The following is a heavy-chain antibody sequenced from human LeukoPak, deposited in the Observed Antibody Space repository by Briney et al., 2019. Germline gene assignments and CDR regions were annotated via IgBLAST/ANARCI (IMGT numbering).Heavy chain of an antibody. Sequence: PSETLSLTCAVYGGSFSGYYWSWIRQPPGKGLEWIGDVNHSGSTNYNPSLKSRVTISVDTSKKQVSLNLSSVTAADTAVYYCARRDGYSLPNDYWAQGTLVTVSS. J-gene: IGHJ4*02. D-gene: IGHD5-24*01. CDR1: GGSFSGYY. V-gene: IGHV4-34*01. CDR2: VNHSGST. CDR3: ARRDGYSLPNDY.